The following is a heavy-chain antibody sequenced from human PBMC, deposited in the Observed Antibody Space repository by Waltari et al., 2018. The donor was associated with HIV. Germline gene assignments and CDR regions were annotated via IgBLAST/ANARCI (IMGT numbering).Heavy chain of an antibody. D-gene: IGHD3-3*01. J-gene: IGHJ4*02. V-gene: IGHV3-30*18. CDR1: GVPFRHFT. Sequence: QVQLVQSGVGMVQPGRSLRLSCAASGVPFRHFTMHWVRQAPGKGLEWVAVISHHGRSDHYADSVKGRFTISRDNSKDTLFLEMDNVRPEDTSLYFCAKDRSDFWTGFLDHWGQGALVTVTS. CDR3: AKDRSDFWTGFLDH. CDR2: ISHHGRSD.